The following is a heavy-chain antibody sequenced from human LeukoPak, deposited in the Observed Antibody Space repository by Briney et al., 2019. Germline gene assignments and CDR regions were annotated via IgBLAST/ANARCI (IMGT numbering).Heavy chain of an antibody. CDR2: INPNSGGT. Sequence: ASVKVSCKASGYTFTGYYMHWARQAPGQGLEWMGWINPNSGGTNYAQKFQGRVTMTRDTSISTAYMELSRLRSDDTAVYYCARAQITTMGEAFDIWGQGTMVTVSS. D-gene: IGHD3-22*01. J-gene: IGHJ3*02. V-gene: IGHV1-2*02. CDR3: ARAQITTMGEAFDI. CDR1: GYTFTGYY.